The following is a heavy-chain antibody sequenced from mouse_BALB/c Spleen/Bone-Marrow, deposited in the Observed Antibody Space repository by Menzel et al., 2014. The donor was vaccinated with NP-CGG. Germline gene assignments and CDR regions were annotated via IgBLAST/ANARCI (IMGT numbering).Heavy chain of an antibody. CDR3: ARPTPRYFAMDY. D-gene: IGHD6-1*01. CDR2: IWAGGST. CDR1: GFSLTSYG. J-gene: IGHJ4*01. V-gene: IGHV2-9*02. Sequence: QVQLQQSGPGLVSPSQSLSITCTVSGFSLTSYGVHWVRRPPGKGLEWLGVIWAGGSTNYNSALMSRLSISKDNSKSQVFLKMNSLQTDDTAMYYCARPTPRYFAMDYWGQGTSVTVSS.